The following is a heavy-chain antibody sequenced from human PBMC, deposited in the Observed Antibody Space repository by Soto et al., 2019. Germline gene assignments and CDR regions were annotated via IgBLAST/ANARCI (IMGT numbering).Heavy chain of an antibody. CDR3: TKDRGRYCSGGSCLLFDD. Sequence: QVQLVESGGGVVQPGRSLRLSCAATGFTISSYVMHWVRQAPGKGLEWVARISYDGTYKYYADSVKGRFTISRDTSKNTLFRQMSSLRSEDTAVYYCTKDRGRYCSGGSCLLFDDWGQGTLVTVSS. J-gene: IGHJ4*02. CDR2: ISYDGTYK. D-gene: IGHD2-15*01. CDR1: GFTISSYV. V-gene: IGHV3-30*18.